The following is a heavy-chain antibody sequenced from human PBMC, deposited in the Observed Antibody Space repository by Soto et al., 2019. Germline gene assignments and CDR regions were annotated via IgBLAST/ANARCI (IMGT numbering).Heavy chain of an antibody. Sequence: ASVKVSCKASGYTFTSYAMNWVRQAPGQGLEWMGWINTNTGNPTYAQGFTGRFVFSLDTSVSTAYLQICSLRADDTAVYYCVTDAQNSEWLTLGYWGQGTLVTVSS. CDR1: GYTFTSYA. J-gene: IGHJ4*02. CDR3: VTDAQNSEWLTLGY. D-gene: IGHD3-9*01. V-gene: IGHV7-4-1*01. CDR2: INTNTGNP.